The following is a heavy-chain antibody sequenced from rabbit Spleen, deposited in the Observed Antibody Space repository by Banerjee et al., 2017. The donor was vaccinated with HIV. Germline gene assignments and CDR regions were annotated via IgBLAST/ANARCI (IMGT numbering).Heavy chain of an antibody. V-gene: IGHV1S40*01. J-gene: IGHJ6*01. CDR3: ARGYGYGLNKLDL. Sequence: CKASGVSFNDKDVMCWVRQAPGKGLEWISCIAGSSSGFTYSATWAKGRFTCSKTSSTTVTLQMTRLTAADTATYFCARGYGYGLNKLDLWGPGTLVTVS. CDR1: GVSFNDKDV. D-gene: IGHD6-1*01. CDR2: IAGSSSGFT.